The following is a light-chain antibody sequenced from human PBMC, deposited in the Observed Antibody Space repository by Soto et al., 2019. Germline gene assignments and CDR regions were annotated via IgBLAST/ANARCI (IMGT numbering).Light chain of an antibody. CDR3: QQRSDWPPIT. CDR2: DAS. J-gene: IGKJ4*01. Sequence: EIVLTQSPATLSLSPGERATLSCRASQSVSNYLAWYQQKPGQAPRLLIYDASNRATGIPARFSGSGSGTDFTLTISSLEPEDVAVYYCQQRSDWPPITFGGGTKVEIK. CDR1: QSVSNY. V-gene: IGKV3-11*01.